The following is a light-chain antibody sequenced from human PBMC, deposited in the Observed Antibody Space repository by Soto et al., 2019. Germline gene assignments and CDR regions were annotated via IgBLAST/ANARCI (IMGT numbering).Light chain of an antibody. CDR1: QGLSSD. J-gene: IGKJ5*01. CDR3: QQLNSYPIT. CDR2: AAS. Sequence: DIQLTQSTSFLSASVGDRVTITCRASQGLSSDLAWYQQKPGKAPKLLIYAASTLQSGVPSRFSGSGSGTEFTLTISSLQPEDFATYYCQQLNSYPITFGQGTRLEIK. V-gene: IGKV1-9*01.